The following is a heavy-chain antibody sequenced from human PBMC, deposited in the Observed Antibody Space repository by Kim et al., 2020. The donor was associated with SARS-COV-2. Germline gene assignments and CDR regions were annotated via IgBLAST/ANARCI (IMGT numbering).Heavy chain of an antibody. CDR3: AKPATRDCSGGSCYSGALDI. D-gene: IGHD2-15*01. J-gene: IGHJ3*02. CDR1: GFTFSSYA. CDR2: ISGGGAST. V-gene: IGHV3-23*01. Sequence: GGSLRLSCAASGFTFSSYAMSWVRQAPGKGLEWVSAISGGGASTYYADSVKGRFTISRDNSKSTLSLQMNSLRAEDTAVCYCAKPATRDCSGGSCYSGALDIWGQGTMVTVSS.